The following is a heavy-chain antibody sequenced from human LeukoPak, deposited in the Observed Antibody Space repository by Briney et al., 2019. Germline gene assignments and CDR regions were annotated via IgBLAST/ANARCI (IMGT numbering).Heavy chain of an antibody. CDR1: GFTFGDYT. V-gene: IGHV3-49*04. J-gene: IGHJ6*03. Sequence: GGSLRLSCTASGFTFGDYTMGWVRQAPGKGLEWVGFIRNKAYGGTTEYAASVKGRFTISRDDSKSIVYLQMNSLKTEDTAVYYCTRVFRYYYYYMDVWAKGTTVTVSS. D-gene: IGHD2/OR15-2a*01. CDR2: IRNKAYGGTT. CDR3: TRVFRYYYYYMDV.